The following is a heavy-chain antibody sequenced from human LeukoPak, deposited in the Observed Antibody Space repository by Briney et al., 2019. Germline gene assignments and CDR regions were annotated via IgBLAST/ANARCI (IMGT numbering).Heavy chain of an antibody. CDR3: AKGLRTSADY. J-gene: IGHJ4*02. D-gene: IGHD2-2*01. CDR1: GFTFSSYG. CDR2: ISGSGGST. Sequence: GGTLRLSCAASGFTFSSYGMTWVRQAPGKGLEWVSAISGSGGSTYYADSVKGRFTISRDNSKNTLYLQMNSLRVDDTAVYYGAKGLRTSADYWGQGALVTVSS. V-gene: IGHV3-23*01.